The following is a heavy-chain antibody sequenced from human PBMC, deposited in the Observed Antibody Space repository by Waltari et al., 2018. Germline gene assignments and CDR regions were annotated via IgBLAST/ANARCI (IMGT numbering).Heavy chain of an antibody. CDR3: ARGPVRYYYDSSGYYSYGLDY. CDR2: INPNSGGT. Sequence: QVQLVQSGAEVKKPGASVKVSCKASGYTFTGYYMHWVRQAPGQGLEWMGWINPNSGGTNYAQKFQGWGTMTRDTSISPAYMELSRRRSDDTAVYYCARGPVRYYYDSSGYYSYGLDYWGQGTLVTVSS. D-gene: IGHD3-22*01. V-gene: IGHV1-2*04. CDR1: GYTFTGYY. J-gene: IGHJ4*02.